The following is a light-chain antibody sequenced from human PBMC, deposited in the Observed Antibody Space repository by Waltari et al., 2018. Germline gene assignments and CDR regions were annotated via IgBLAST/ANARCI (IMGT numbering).Light chain of an antibody. CDR1: QSISNW. CDR3: QQYNSYSLLT. CDR2: KAS. Sequence: DIQMTQSPSTLSASVGDRVTITCRASQSISNWLAWYQKKPGKSPKLLIYKASTLESGVPSRFSGSGSGTEFTLTISILQPDDFATYYCQQYNSYSLLTFGGGTKVEIK. J-gene: IGKJ4*01. V-gene: IGKV1-5*03.